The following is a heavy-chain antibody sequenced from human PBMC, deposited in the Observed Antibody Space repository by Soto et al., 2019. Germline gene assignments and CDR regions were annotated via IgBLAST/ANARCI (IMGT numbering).Heavy chain of an antibody. D-gene: IGHD6-13*01. CDR1: GFTFSNYA. Sequence: EVQLLESGGGLVQPGGSLRLSCAASGFTFSNYAVTWVRQAPGKGLEWVSTISCSGGSTYYADSVKGRFTISRDNSKNTLNLQMNSLIDEDTAVYYCAKDQGSSWYEIDYWGQGTLVTVSS. CDR3: AKDQGSSWYEIDY. J-gene: IGHJ4*02. CDR2: ISCSGGST. V-gene: IGHV3-23*01.